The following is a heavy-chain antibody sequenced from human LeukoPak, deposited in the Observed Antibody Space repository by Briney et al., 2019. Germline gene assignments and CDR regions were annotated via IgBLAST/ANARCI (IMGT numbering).Heavy chain of an antibody. J-gene: IGHJ3*02. CDR2: ITAGNTK. D-gene: IGHD5-24*01. Sequence: GGSLRLSCVGSGFTFSDYYMNWIRQAPGKGLEWISYITAGNTKAYADSVKGRFTVSRDNAEHSLFLQMNSLGAEDTAVYYCARDVRGDGLSTYNAFDIWGRGTLVTVSS. CDR1: GFTFSDYY. V-gene: IGHV3-11*01. CDR3: ARDVRGDGLSTYNAFDI.